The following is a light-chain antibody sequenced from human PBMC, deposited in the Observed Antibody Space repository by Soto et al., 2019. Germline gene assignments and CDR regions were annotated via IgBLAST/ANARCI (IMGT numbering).Light chain of an antibody. J-gene: IGKJ4*01. Sequence: EIVLTQSPGTLSLSPGERATLSCRASQSVSSSYLAWYQQKPGQAPRLLIYGASSRATGIPDRFSGSGSGTDFTLTISRLEPEDFAVYYCQQYGSSPSFGGGTKGEIK. CDR3: QQYGSSPS. V-gene: IGKV3-20*01. CDR2: GAS. CDR1: QSVSSSY.